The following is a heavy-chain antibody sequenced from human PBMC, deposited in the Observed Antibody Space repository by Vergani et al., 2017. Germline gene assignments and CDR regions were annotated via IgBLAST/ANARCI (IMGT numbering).Heavy chain of an antibody. V-gene: IGHV3-11*06. D-gene: IGHD3-3*01. J-gene: IGHJ1*01. CDR3: ARDSQYDFWSGYPEYFQH. Sequence: QVQLVESGGGLVKPGGSLRLSCAASGFTFSDYYMSWIRQAPGKGLEWVSYISSSSSYTNYADSVKGRFTISRDNAKNSLYLQMNSLRAEDTAVYYCARDSQYDFWSGYPEYFQHWGQGTLVTVSS. CDR2: ISSSSSYT. CDR1: GFTFSDYY.